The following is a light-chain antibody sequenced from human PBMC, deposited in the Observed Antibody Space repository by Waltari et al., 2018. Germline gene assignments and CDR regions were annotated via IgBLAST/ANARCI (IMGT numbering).Light chain of an antibody. V-gene: IGLV2-14*03. CDR3: SSYTTRSILL. J-gene: IGLJ2*01. CDR1: SRDVGGYNY. Sequence: QSALTQPVSVSGSPGQSITISCNGTSRDVGGYNYVVWYQQHPNKAPKVIIYDVANRPFGVSNRFSGSKSGSTASLTISGLQTEDEAYYYCSSYTTRSILLFGGGTKVTVL. CDR2: DVA.